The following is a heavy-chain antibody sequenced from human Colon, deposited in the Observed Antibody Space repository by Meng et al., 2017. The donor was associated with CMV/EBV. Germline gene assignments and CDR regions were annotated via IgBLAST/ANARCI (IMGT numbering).Heavy chain of an antibody. D-gene: IGHD4-11*01. CDR3: VRGSKDYYGMDV. CDR1: GFTFGIYE. Sequence: GESLKISCATSGFTFGIYEMNWVRQAPGKGLEWVSFISNSGSTTYYADSVKGRFTISRDNAKNSLYLQMNSLTAEDTAVYYCVRGSKDYYGMDVWGQGTTVTVSS. CDR2: ISNSGSTT. V-gene: IGHV3-48*03. J-gene: IGHJ6*02.